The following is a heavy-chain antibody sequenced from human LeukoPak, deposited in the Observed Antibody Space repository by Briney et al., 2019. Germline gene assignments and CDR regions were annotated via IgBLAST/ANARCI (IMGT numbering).Heavy chain of an antibody. D-gene: IGHD4/OR15-4a*01. Sequence: GGSLRLSCTASGFSFSSYTLNWVRQAPGKGLEWVSSISSRSDYTYYAVSVKGRFTISRDNTNNSLYLQMHSLRADDTALYYCAREGLGLTLFYGMDVWGLGTTVAVSS. CDR3: AREGLGLTLFYGMDV. CDR1: GFSFSSYT. J-gene: IGHJ6*02. CDR2: ISSRSDYT. V-gene: IGHV3-21*01.